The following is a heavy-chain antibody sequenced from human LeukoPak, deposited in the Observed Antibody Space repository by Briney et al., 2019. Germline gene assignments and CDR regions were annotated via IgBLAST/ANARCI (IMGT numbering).Heavy chain of an antibody. J-gene: IGHJ4*02. Sequence: ASVKVSCKASGYVFTGYYMHWVRQAPGQGLEWMGWINPNSGGTKYAQKFQGRVTMTRDTSISTAYMELSRLRSDDTAVYYCAFFEYSSSSSHYWGQGTLVTVSS. D-gene: IGHD6-6*01. CDR2: INPNSGGT. CDR3: AFFEYSSSSSHY. CDR1: GYVFTGYY. V-gene: IGHV1-2*02.